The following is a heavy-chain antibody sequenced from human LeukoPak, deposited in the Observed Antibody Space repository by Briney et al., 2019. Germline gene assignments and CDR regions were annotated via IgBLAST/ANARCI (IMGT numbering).Heavy chain of an antibody. Sequence: GGSLRLSCAASGFTFSSYAMSWVRQAPGKGLEWVSAISGSGGSTYYADSVKGRFTISRDNSKNTLYPQMNSLRAEDTAVYYCAKDEADGYNQGCFDYWGQGTLVTVSS. CDR1: GFTFSSYA. V-gene: IGHV3-23*01. CDR2: ISGSGGST. D-gene: IGHD5-24*01. CDR3: AKDEADGYNQGCFDY. J-gene: IGHJ4*02.